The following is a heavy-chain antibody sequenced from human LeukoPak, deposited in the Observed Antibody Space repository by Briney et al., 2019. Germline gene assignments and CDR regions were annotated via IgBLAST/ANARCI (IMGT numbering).Heavy chain of an antibody. J-gene: IGHJ4*02. D-gene: IGHD3-16*02. CDR1: GFTFSSYG. Sequence: GGSLRLSCAASGFTFSSYGMHWVRQAPGKGLEWVAVIWYDGSNKYYADSVKGRFTISRDNSKNTLYLQMNSLRAEDTAVYYCASGDYVWGSYRDYFDYWGQGTLVTVSS. V-gene: IGHV3-33*08. CDR3: ASGDYVWGSYRDYFDY. CDR2: IWYDGSNK.